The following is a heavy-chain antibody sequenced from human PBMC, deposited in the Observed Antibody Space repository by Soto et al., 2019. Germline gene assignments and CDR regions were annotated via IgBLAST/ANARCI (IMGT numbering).Heavy chain of an antibody. CDR3: ARDSWNDF. Sequence: QPGGSLRLSCAASGFTFSGSAMHWVRQASGKGLEWVGRIRSKANSYATAYAASVKGRFTISRDNAKSSLCLQMDSLRAEDTAVYYCARDSWNDFWAQGTLVTVSS. CDR1: GFTFSGSA. J-gene: IGHJ4*02. D-gene: IGHD1-20*01. V-gene: IGHV3-73*01. CDR2: IRSKANSYAT.